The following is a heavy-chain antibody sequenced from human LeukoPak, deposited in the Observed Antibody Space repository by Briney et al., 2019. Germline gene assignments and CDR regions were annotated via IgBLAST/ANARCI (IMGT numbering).Heavy chain of an antibody. CDR3: AKNNGWFHLAQ. D-gene: IGHD6-19*01. CDR1: GFNFRDHW. J-gene: IGHJ4*02. Sequence: GGSLRLSCAVSGFNFRDHWMDWVRRAPGKGLEWVGHIKTDGSETYYVDSLKGRFSISGDNTNNALYLQMNSLRVEDTAVYYCAKNNGWFHLAQWGQGTLVTVSS. V-gene: IGHV3-7*03. CDR2: IKTDGSET.